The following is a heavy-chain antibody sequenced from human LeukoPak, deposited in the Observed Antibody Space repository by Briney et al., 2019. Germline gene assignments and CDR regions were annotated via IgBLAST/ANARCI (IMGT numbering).Heavy chain of an antibody. CDR3: ATLSLWFGESGFDP. J-gene: IGHJ5*02. CDR1: GGSFSGYY. CDR2: INHSGST. V-gene: IGHV4-34*01. D-gene: IGHD3-10*01. Sequence: SETLSLTCAVYGGSFSGYYWSWIRQPPGKGLEWIGEINHSGSTNYNPSLKSRVTMSVDTSKNQFSLKLSSVTAADTAVYYCATLSLWFGESGFDPWGQGTLVTVSS.